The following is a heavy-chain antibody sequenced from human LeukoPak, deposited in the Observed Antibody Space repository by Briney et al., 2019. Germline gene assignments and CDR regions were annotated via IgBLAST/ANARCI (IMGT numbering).Heavy chain of an antibody. V-gene: IGHV3-7*01. CDR2: IKQDGSEK. D-gene: IGHD3-22*01. Sequence: GGSLRLSCAASGFSFSSYAMSWVRQAPGKGLEWVANIKQDGSEKYYVDSVKGRFTISRDNAKHSLFLQMNSLRAEDTAVYYCVRGRPTYYYDSSGYYPFDYWGQGTLVTVSS. CDR1: GFSFSSYA. J-gene: IGHJ4*02. CDR3: VRGRPTYYYDSSGYYPFDY.